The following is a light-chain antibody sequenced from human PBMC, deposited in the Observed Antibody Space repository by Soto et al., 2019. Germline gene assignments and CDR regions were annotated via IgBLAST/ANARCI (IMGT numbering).Light chain of an antibody. CDR1: QSVSSSY. CDR3: QQYGISPGFT. V-gene: IGKV3-20*01. CDR2: GAS. Sequence: EIVLTQSPGTLSLSPGERATLSCRASQSVSSSYLAWYQQKPGQAPRLLIYGASSRATGIPDRFSGSGSGTDLTLTISRLEPEDFAVYYCQQYGISPGFTFGPGTKVDIK. J-gene: IGKJ3*01.